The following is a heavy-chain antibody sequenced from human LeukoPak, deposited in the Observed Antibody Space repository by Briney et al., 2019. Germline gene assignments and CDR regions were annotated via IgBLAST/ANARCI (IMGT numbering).Heavy chain of an antibody. D-gene: IGHD2-2*01. J-gene: IGHJ6*02. CDR1: GYTFTGYY. Sequence: ASVKVSCKASGYTFTGYYMHWVRQAPGQGLEWMGWINPNSGGTNYAQKFQGRVTMTRDTSISTAYMELSRLRSDDTAVYYCARDVVYCSSTSCYRYYGMDVWGQGTTVTVSS. V-gene: IGHV1-2*02. CDR2: INPNSGGT. CDR3: ARDVVYCSSTSCYRYYGMDV.